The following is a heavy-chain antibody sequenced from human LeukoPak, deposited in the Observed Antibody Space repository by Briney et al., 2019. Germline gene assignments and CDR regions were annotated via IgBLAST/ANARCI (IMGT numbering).Heavy chain of an antibody. V-gene: IGHV3-9*01. D-gene: IGHD5-18*01. CDR3: AKDSGYSYGLL. Sequence: GGSLRLSCAVSGFTFDDYAMHWVRQAPGKSLEWVSGISWNSGSIGYADSVKGRFTISRDNAKNSLYLQMNSLRAEDTALYYCAKDSGYSYGLLWGQGTLVTVSS. J-gene: IGHJ4*02. CDR2: ISWNSGSI. CDR1: GFTFDDYA.